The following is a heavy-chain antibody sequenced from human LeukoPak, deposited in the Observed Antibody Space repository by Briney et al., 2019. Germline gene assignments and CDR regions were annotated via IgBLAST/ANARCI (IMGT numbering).Heavy chain of an antibody. J-gene: IGHJ5*02. Sequence: SETLSLTCTVSGGSISSGDYYWSWIRQHPGKGLEWIGYIYYSGSTYYNPSLKSRVTISVDTSKNQFSLKLSSVTAAGTAVYYCARDLGYYGETWGQGTLVTVSS. V-gene: IGHV4-31*03. CDR3: ARDLGYYGET. D-gene: IGHD3-10*01. CDR1: GGSISSGDYY. CDR2: IYYSGST.